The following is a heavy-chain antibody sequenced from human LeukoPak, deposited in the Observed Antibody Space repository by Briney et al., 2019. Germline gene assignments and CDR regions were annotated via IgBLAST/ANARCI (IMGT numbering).Heavy chain of an antibody. CDR3: AADPDGRDFVYNFYYGMDV. J-gene: IGHJ6*02. D-gene: IGHD2-21*01. Sequence: SVTVSCKTSGFTFSSSTIQWVRQARGQRLEWMGWIVVAIGNTNYAQKFRERVTISSDMSTSTAYMELSSLRAEDTAVYYCAADPDGRDFVYNFYYGMDVWGQGTTLTVSS. V-gene: IGHV1-58*02. CDR2: IVVAIGNT. CDR1: GFTFSSST.